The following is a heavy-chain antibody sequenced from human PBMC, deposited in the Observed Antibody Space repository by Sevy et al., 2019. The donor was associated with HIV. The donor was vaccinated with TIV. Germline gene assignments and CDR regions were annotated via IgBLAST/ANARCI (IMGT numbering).Heavy chain of an antibody. CDR1: GFTFSSYA. V-gene: IGHV3-23*01. J-gene: IGHJ6*02. CDR2: ISGSGGST. CDR3: AKGLKVAATHGMDV. Sequence: GGSLRLSCAASGFTFSSYAMSWVRQAPGKGLEWVSAISGSGGSTYYADSVKGRFTISRDNSKNTLYLQMNSLRAEDTDVYYSAKGLKVAATHGMDVWGQGTTVTVSS. D-gene: IGHD1-26*01.